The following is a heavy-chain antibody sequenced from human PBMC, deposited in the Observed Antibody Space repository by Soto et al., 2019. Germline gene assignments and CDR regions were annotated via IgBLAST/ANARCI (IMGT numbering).Heavy chain of an antibody. CDR1: GFTFSGSA. J-gene: IGHJ4*02. V-gene: IGHV3-73*01. Sequence: GGSLRLSCAASGFTFSGSAMHWVRQASGKGLEWVGRIRSKANSYATAYAASVKGRFTISRDDSKNTAYLQMNSLKTEDTAVYYCTLYSSSSHWDYFDYWGQGTLVTVSS. CDR2: IRSKANSYAT. CDR3: TLYSSSSHWDYFDY. D-gene: IGHD6-6*01.